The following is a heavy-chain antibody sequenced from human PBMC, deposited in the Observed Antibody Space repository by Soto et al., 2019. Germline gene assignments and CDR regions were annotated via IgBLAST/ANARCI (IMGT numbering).Heavy chain of an antibody. CDR2: IYYSGTT. Sequence: QVQLQESGPGLVEPSQTLSLICTVPGGSISSRDYYWSWIGQLPGKRLEWNGYIYYSGTTFHNPSLKSRVSISVDTSKNLFSLKLSSMTAADTAVYYCARTSGDYGLSKYFQHWGQGTLVTVSS. J-gene: IGHJ1*01. CDR1: GGSISSRDYY. CDR3: ARTSGDYGLSKYFQH. V-gene: IGHV4-31*03. D-gene: IGHD4-17*01.